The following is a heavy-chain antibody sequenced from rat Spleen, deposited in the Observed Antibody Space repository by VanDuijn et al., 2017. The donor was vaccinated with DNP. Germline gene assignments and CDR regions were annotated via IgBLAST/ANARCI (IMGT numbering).Heavy chain of an antibody. J-gene: IGHJ3*01. CDR3: ARYSIIKRMWDY. D-gene: IGHD1-2*01. Sequence: EVQLVESGGGLVQPGRSMKLSCAASGFTFSDYYMAWVRQAPTEGLECVAYISYHGGNAYYGDSVKGRFTISRDNAKSTLYLQMNSLRSEDMATYYCARYSIIKRMWDYWGQGTLVTVSS. CDR1: GFTFSDYY. CDR2: ISYHGGNA. V-gene: IGHV5-22*01.